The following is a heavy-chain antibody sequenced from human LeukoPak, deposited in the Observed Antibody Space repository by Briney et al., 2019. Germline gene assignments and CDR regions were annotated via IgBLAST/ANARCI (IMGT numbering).Heavy chain of an antibody. V-gene: IGHV3-7*03. CDR1: GLTFSRYW. CDR2: INQDGSEE. D-gene: IGHD2-2*01. Sequence: GGSLRLSCAASGLTFSRYWLTWVRQAPGKGLEWVANINQDGSEENYVDSVRGRFTISRDNAKNSLHLQMNRLRNEETAVYHCVSRGCTAKACFAASFRCFDHWGRGTRVTVSS. J-gene: IGHJ4*03. CDR3: VSRGCTAKACFAASFRCFDH.